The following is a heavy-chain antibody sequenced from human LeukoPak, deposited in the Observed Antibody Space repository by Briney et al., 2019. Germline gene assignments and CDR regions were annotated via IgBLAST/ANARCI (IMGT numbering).Heavy chain of an antibody. J-gene: IGHJ4*02. CDR3: AKDRGDFPPYLDY. Sequence: GGSLRLSCAASGFTFSSYGMHWVRQAPGKGLEWVAVISYDGSNKYYADSVKGRFTISRDNSKNTLYPQMNSLRAEDTAVYYCAKDRGDFPPYLDYWGQGTLVTVSS. CDR2: ISYDGSNK. D-gene: IGHD2-21*02. V-gene: IGHV3-30*18. CDR1: GFTFSSYG.